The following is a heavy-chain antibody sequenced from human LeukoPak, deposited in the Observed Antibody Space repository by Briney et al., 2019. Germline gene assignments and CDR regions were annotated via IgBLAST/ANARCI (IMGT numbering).Heavy chain of an antibody. J-gene: IGHJ4*02. CDR3: ARGKNPYYCSSTSCKGRPQRDY. V-gene: IGHV4-34*01. Sequence: SETLSLTCAVYGGSFSGYYWSWIRQPPGKGLEWIGEINHSGSTNYNPSLKSRVTISVDTSKNQFSLKLSSVTAADTAVYYCARGKNPYYCSSTSCKGRPQRDYWGQGTLVTASS. D-gene: IGHD2-2*01. CDR2: INHSGST. CDR1: GGSFSGYY.